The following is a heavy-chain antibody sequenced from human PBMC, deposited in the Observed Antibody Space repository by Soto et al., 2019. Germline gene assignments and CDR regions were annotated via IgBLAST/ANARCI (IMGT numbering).Heavy chain of an antibody. D-gene: IGHD2-15*01. Sequence: EVQLLESGGGLVQPGGSLRLSCAASGFPFSSRAMSWVRQAPGKGLEWVSAISGSGTITYYADSVKGRFTISRDTSKNTLYLQMNSLRADDTAVYYCAEGASYCSGADCRAWGQGTLVTVSS. J-gene: IGHJ5*02. CDR3: AEGASYCSGADCRA. CDR1: GFPFSSRA. V-gene: IGHV3-23*01. CDR2: ISGSGTIT.